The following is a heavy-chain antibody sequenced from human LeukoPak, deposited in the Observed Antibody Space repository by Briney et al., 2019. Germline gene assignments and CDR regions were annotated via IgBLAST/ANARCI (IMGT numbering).Heavy chain of an antibody. J-gene: IGHJ5*02. CDR1: GGSVSGSSYY. CDR2: ISYSGTN. D-gene: IGHD7-27*01. CDR3: ASLGTLRS. V-gene: IGHV4-39*01. Sequence: SETLSLTCTVSGGSVSGSSYYWGWIRQPPGKGLEWIGSISYSGTNYNNPSLKSRVSISIDTSKNQFSVKLTSVTAADTAMYYCASLGTLRSWGQGTLVTVSS.